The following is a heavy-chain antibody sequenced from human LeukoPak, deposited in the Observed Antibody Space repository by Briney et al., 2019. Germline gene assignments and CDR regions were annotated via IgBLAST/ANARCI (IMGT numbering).Heavy chain of an antibody. D-gene: IGHD6-19*01. CDR1: GFTFSSYA. CDR2: ISYDGSNK. Sequence: GGSLRLSCAASGFTFSSYAMHWVRQAPGKGLEWVAVISYDGSNKYYADSVKGRFTISRDNSKNTLYLQMNSLRAEDTAVYYCARDGLGYSSGWYYSDYWGQGTLVTVSS. V-gene: IGHV3-30*04. J-gene: IGHJ4*02. CDR3: ARDGLGYSSGWYYSDY.